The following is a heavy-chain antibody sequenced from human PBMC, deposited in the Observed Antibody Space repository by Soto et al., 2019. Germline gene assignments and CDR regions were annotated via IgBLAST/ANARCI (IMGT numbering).Heavy chain of an antibody. CDR1: GGSVRSGSYY. CDR2: IYSTGST. V-gene: IGHV4-61*01. Sequence: PSETLSLTCSVSGGSVRSGSYYWNWIRQPPGKGLEWIGYIYSTGSTNYNPSLKSRLTISVDTSKNQFTLQLTSVTAADTAVYYCATSFGNAWYTYWGQGTQVTVSS. J-gene: IGHJ4*02. CDR3: ATSFGNAWYTY. D-gene: IGHD6-13*01.